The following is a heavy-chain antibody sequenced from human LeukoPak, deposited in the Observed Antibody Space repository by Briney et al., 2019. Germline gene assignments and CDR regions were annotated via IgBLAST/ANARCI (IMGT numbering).Heavy chain of an antibody. J-gene: IGHJ4*02. CDR3: ARAMTTVTIGY. V-gene: IGHV3-74*01. D-gene: IGHD4-17*01. CDR1: GFTFSSYW. CDR2: INTDGSST. Sequence: GGSLRLSCAASGFTFSSYWMHWVRQAPGKGLVWVSRINTDGSSTSYADSVKGRFTISRDNAKNTLYLQMNSLRAEDTAVYYCARAMTTVTIGYWGQGTLVTVSS.